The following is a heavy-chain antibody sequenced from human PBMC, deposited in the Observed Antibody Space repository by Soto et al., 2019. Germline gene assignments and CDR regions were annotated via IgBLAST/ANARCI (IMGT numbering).Heavy chain of an antibody. Sequence: EVQLVESGGGLVKPGGSLRLSGAASGFTFSNAGLNWVRQPPGKGLEWFGRIKSKTAGGRTDYAAPVKGRLTISRDASKNTLYLQMNSLKTEDTAVYYCTTDHYGSGSYSPPWAYWGQGTLVTVSS. V-gene: IGHV3-15*07. CDR1: GFTFSNAG. CDR2: IKSKTAGGRT. J-gene: IGHJ4*02. D-gene: IGHD3-10*01. CDR3: TTDHYGSGSYSPPWAY.